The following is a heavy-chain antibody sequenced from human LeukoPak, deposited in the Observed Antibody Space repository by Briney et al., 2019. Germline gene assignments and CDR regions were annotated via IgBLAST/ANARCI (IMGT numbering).Heavy chain of an antibody. V-gene: IGHV4-30-4*08. CDR2: IYYSGST. D-gene: IGHD5-24*01. CDR1: GGSISSGDYY. Sequence: SETLSLTCTVSGGSISSGDYYWSWIRQPPGKGLEWIGYIYYSGSTYYDPSLKSRVTISVDTSKNQFSLKLSSVTAADTAVYYCARDSRDGYIVQRFDYWGQGTLVTVSS. J-gene: IGHJ4*02. CDR3: ARDSRDGYIVQRFDY.